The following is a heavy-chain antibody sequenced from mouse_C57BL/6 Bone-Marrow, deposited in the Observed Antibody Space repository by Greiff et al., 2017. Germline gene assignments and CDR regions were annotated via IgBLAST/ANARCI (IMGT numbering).Heavy chain of an antibody. D-gene: IGHD2-4*01. CDR2: ISSGSSTI. CDR1: GFTFSDYG. Sequence: EVKLMESGGGLVKPGGSLKLSCAASGFTFSDYGMHWVRQAPEKGLEWVAYISSGSSTIYYADTVKGRFTISRDNAKNTLFLQMTSLRSEDTAMYYCARKVYYDYDEGGYYAMDYWGQGTSVTVSS. CDR3: ARKVYYDYDEGGYYAMDY. V-gene: IGHV5-17*01. J-gene: IGHJ4*01.